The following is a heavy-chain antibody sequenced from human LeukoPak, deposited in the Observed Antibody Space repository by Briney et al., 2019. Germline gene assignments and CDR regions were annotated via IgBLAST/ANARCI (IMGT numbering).Heavy chain of an antibody. CDR3: ARDRVVRGVTFFDY. J-gene: IGHJ4*02. Sequence: SVKVSCKASGGTFSSYAISWVRQAPGQGLEWMGGIIPIFGTANYAQKFQGRVTITADKSTSTAYMELSSLRSEDTAVYYCARDRVVRGVTFFDYWGQGTLVTVSS. V-gene: IGHV1-69*06. D-gene: IGHD3-10*01. CDR1: GGTFSSYA. CDR2: IIPIFGTA.